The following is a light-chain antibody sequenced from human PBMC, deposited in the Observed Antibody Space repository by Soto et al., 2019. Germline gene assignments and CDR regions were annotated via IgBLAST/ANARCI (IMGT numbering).Light chain of an antibody. V-gene: IGKV1-39*01. CDR1: QTINNF. J-gene: IGKJ4*01. Sequence: DIQMTQSPSSLSASVGDRVTITCRASQTINNFLNWYQQKPGKAPQLLIYLTSRLQSGVPSRFSGSGSGTEFTLTISSLQPEDFATYHCQQSFSNPTFGGGTKVDIK. CDR2: LTS. CDR3: QQSFSNPT.